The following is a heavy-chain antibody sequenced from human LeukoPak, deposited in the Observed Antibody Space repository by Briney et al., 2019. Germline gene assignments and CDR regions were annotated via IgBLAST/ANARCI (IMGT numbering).Heavy chain of an antibody. CDR3: ARDLKGYSYGLGYWYFDL. CDR1: GGSINSYY. CDR2: IYYSGST. Sequence: SETLSLTCTVSGGSINSYYWSWIRQPPGKGLEWIGYIYYSGSTNYNPSLKSRVTISVDTSKNQFTLKLSSVTAADTAVYYCARDLKGYSYGLGYWYFDLWGRGTLVTVSS. D-gene: IGHD5-18*01. J-gene: IGHJ2*01. V-gene: IGHV4-59*01.